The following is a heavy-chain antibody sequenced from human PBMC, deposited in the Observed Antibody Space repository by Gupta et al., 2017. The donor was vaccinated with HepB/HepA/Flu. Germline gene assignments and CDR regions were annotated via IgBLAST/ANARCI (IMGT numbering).Heavy chain of an antibody. CDR1: GGSISSYY. Sequence: QVQLQESGPGLVKPSETLSLTCTVSGGSISSYYWSWIRQPPGKGLEWIGYIYYSGSTNYNPSLKSRVTISVDTSKNQFSLKLSSVTAADTAVYYCARHFEARVYYYGMDVWGQGTTVTVSS. CDR2: IYYSGST. J-gene: IGHJ6*02. V-gene: IGHV4-59*08. CDR3: ARHFEARVYYYGMDV. D-gene: IGHD3-10*01.